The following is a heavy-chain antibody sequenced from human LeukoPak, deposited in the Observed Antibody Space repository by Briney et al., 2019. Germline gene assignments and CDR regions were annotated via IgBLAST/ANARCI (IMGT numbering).Heavy chain of an antibody. CDR2: IYYSGST. CDR1: GGSIGSSSYY. V-gene: IGHV4-39*01. J-gene: IGHJ3*02. CDR3: ARRGGYCSGGSCYKAAFDI. D-gene: IGHD2-15*01. Sequence: SETLSLTCTVSGGSIGSSSYYWGWIRQPPGKGLEWIGSIYYSGSTYYNPSLKSRVTISVDTSKNQFSLKLSSVTAADTAVYYCARRGGYCSGGSCYKAAFDIWGQGTMVTASS.